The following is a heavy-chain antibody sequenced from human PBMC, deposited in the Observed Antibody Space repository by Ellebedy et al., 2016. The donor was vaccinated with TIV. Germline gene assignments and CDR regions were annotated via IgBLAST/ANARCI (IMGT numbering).Heavy chain of an antibody. CDR1: GFTFSSFT. Sequence: PGGSLRLSCVASGFTFSSFTMNWVRQAPGKGLEWVSSISTNGKYIHLADSLKGRFTISRDNAINSLFLQMNSLRAGDTAAYYCARRGSYGDYAVQVNSWFDSWGRGTLVTVSS. CDR3: ARRGSYGDYAVQVNSWFDS. V-gene: IGHV3-21*06. D-gene: IGHD4-17*01. CDR2: ISTNGKYI. J-gene: IGHJ5*01.